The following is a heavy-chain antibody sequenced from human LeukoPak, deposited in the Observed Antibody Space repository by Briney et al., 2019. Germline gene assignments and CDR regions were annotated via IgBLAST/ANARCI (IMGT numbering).Heavy chain of an antibody. V-gene: IGHV3-23*01. Sequence: PGGSLRLSCAASGFTFSSYAVSWVRQAPGKGLEWVSAISGSGGSTYYADSVKGRFTISRDNSKNTLYLQMNSLRAEDTAVYYCAKSRAIVVVVAATPLDYWGQGTLVTVSS. J-gene: IGHJ4*02. CDR3: AKSRAIVVVVAATPLDY. CDR1: GFTFSSYA. CDR2: ISGSGGST. D-gene: IGHD2-15*01.